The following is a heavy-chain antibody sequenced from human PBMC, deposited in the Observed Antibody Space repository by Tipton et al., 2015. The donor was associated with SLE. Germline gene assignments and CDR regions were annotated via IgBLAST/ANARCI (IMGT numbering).Heavy chain of an antibody. CDR2: IIPIFGTA. Sequence: QSGAEVKKPGASVKVSCKASGYIFTGYYMHWVRQAPGQGLEWMGGIIPIFGTANYAQKFQGRVTITADESTSTTYMELSSLRSEDTAVYYCASAYCGGDCYPPDWFDPWGQGTLVTVSS. D-gene: IGHD2-21*01. V-gene: IGHV1-69*13. CDR1: GYIFTGYY. CDR3: ASAYCGGDCYPPDWFDP. J-gene: IGHJ5*02.